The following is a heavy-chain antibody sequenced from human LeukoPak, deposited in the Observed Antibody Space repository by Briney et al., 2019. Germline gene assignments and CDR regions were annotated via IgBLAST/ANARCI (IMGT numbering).Heavy chain of an antibody. D-gene: IGHD3-22*01. J-gene: IGHJ4*02. CDR3: ARPGVSYYDSSGYYDY. V-gene: IGHV3-23*01. Sequence: PGGSLRLSCAASGFTFSSYAMSWVRQAPGKGLEWVSAISGSGGSTYYAGSVKGRFTISRDNSKNTLYLQMNSLRAEDTAVYYCARPGVSYYDSSGYYDYWGQGTLVTVSS. CDR1: GFTFSSYA. CDR2: ISGSGGST.